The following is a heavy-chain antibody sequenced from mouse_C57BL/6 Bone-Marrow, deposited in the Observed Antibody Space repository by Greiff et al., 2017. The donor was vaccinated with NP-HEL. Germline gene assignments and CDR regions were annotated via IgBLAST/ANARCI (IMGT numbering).Heavy chain of an antibody. CDR3: AIYDGYYY. D-gene: IGHD2-3*01. Sequence: EVKLMESGGGLVKPGGSLKLSCAASGFTFSSYAMSWVRQTPEKRLEWVATISDGGSYTYYPDNVKGRFTVSRDNAKNNLYLQMSHLKSEDTAMYYCAIYDGYYYWGQGTTLTVSS. CDR1: GFTFSSYA. CDR2: ISDGGSYT. J-gene: IGHJ2*01. V-gene: IGHV5-4*03.